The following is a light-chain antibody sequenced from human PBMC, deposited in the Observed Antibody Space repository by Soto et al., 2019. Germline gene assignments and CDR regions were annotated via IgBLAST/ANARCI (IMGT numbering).Light chain of an antibody. CDR2: EVS. Sequence: QSALTQPASVSGSPGQSITISCTGTRSDVGGYNYVSWYQQHPGKAPKVMIHEVSNRSSGVSNRFSGSKSGNTASLTISGLQAEDEADYYCSSYTSSNTLYVFGTGPKLTVL. J-gene: IGLJ1*01. V-gene: IGLV2-14*01. CDR3: SSYTSSNTLYV. CDR1: RSDVGGYNY.